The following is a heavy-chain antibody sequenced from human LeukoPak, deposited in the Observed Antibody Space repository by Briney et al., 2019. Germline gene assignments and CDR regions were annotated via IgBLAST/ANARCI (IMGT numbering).Heavy chain of an antibody. CDR3: ARGSYCGGDCYSGGWFDP. D-gene: IGHD2-21*02. Sequence: ASVKVSCKASGYTFSSYAMNWVRQAPGQGLEWMGRINTNTGNPTYAQDFTGRFVFSLDTSVSTAYLQISSLKAEDTAVYYCARGSYCGGDCYSGGWFDPWGQGTLVTVSS. V-gene: IGHV7-4-1*02. CDR2: INTNTGNP. CDR1: GYTFSSYA. J-gene: IGHJ5*02.